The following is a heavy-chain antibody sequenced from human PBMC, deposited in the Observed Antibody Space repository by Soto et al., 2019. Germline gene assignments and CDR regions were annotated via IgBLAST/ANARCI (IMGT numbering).Heavy chain of an antibody. CDR3: ARGGYSSSWYAWGAFEI. J-gene: IGHJ3*02. CDR2: IYYSGST. V-gene: IGHV4-59*01. Sequence: QVQLQESGPGLVKPSETLSLTCTVSGGSISSYYWSWIRQPPGKGLEWIGYIYYSGSTNYNPSLKSRVPMSVDTSKNQFSLKLSSVTAADTAVYYCARGGYSSSWYAWGAFEIWGQGTMVTVSS. CDR1: GGSISSYY. D-gene: IGHD6-13*01.